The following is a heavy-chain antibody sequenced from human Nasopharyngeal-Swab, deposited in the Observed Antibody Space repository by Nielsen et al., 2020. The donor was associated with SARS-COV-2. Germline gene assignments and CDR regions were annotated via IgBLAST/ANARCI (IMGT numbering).Heavy chain of an antibody. J-gene: IGHJ5*02. Sequence: LVKVSCKASGGTFSSYAISWVRQAPGQGLEWMGRIIPILGIANYAQKFQGRVTITADKSTSTAYMELSSLRSEDTAVYYCAREGGTRDGFDPWGQGTLVTVSS. V-gene: IGHV1-69*04. CDR2: IIPILGIA. D-gene: IGHD2-15*01. CDR3: AREGGTRDGFDP. CDR1: GGTFSSYA.